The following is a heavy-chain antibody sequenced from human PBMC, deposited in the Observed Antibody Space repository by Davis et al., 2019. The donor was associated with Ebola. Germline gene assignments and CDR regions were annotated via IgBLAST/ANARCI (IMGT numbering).Heavy chain of an antibody. J-gene: IGHJ4*02. CDR3: AVGTNFYDSSDFPY. CDR2: IWSRTNGGTT. D-gene: IGHD3-22*01. CDR1: GFTFSNAW. Sequence: GESLKISCVASGFTFSNAWMNWVRQAPGKGLEWVGRIWSRTNGGTTEYAAPVKGRFTISRDDSKNTVYLQMDSLKIEDTAVYHCAVGTNFYDSSDFPYWGQGTLVTVSP. V-gene: IGHV3-15*01.